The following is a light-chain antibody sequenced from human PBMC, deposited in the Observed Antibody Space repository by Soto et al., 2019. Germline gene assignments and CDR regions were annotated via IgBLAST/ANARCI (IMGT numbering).Light chain of an antibody. V-gene: IGKV3-15*01. J-gene: IGKJ1*01. Sequence: EIVMTHSPATLSVSPVARATLALRASQSVGSDLVSYRQKPGPAPRLLIYGASSLQRGVPSRFSGSGSGTDFTLTISSLQPEDFATYYCQQTYSAVWTFGQGTKVDIK. CDR1: QSVGSD. CDR2: GAS. CDR3: QQTYSAVWT.